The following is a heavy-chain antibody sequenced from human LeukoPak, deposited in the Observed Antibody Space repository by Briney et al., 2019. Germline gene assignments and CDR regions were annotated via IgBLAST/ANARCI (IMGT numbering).Heavy chain of an antibody. Sequence: GGSLRLSCAASGFTFSSYGMHWVRRAPGKGLEWVAVIWYDGNNKYYADSVKGRFTISRDNSKNTLYLQMNSLRAEDTAVHYCARSTSSEYDIYHFDYWGQGTLVTVSS. CDR2: IWYDGNNK. CDR3: ARSTSSEYDIYHFDY. CDR1: GFTFSSYG. D-gene: IGHD3-9*01. V-gene: IGHV3-33*01. J-gene: IGHJ4*02.